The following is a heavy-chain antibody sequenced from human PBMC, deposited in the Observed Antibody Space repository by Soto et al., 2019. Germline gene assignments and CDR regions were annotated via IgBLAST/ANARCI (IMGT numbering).Heavy chain of an antibody. J-gene: IGHJ5*02. Sequence: NPSETLSLTCTVSGGSISSGDYYWSWIRQPPGKGLEWIGYIYYSGSTYYNPSLKSRVTISVDTSKNQFSLKLSSVTAADTAVYYCASAQGWYGLGFDPWGQGTLVTVSS. D-gene: IGHD6-19*01. CDR1: GGSISSGDYY. CDR3: ASAQGWYGLGFDP. V-gene: IGHV4-30-4*01. CDR2: IYYSGST.